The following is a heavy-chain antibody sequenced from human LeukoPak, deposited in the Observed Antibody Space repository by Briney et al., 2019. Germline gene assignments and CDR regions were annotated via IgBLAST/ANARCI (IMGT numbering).Heavy chain of an antibody. V-gene: IGHV3-7*05. J-gene: IGHJ3*02. CDR3: ARDVEGGTFDI. D-gene: IGHD3-16*01. CDR2: IYQSGGRN. CDR1: GFTFSRFW. Sequence: XXSLRLSCAASGFTFSRFWMNWVRQAXGRGLEWVANIYQSGGRNNYVDSVKRRFTISRDNAKNSLFLEMSSLRADDTAVYFCARDVEGGTFDIWGQGTTVTVSS.